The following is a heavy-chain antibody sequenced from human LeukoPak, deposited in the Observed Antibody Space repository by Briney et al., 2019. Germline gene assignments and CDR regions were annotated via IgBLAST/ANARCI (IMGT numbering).Heavy chain of an antibody. CDR2: IRYDGSNK. V-gene: IGHV3-30*02. CDR1: GFTFSSYG. Sequence: QPGGSLRLSCAASGFTFSSYGMHWVRQAPGKGLEWVAFIRYDGSNKYYADSVKGRFTISRDNSKNTLYLQMNSLRAEDTAVYYCARSYYYDSSHTVDYWGQGTLVTVSS. D-gene: IGHD3-22*01. J-gene: IGHJ4*02. CDR3: ARSYYYDSSHTVDY.